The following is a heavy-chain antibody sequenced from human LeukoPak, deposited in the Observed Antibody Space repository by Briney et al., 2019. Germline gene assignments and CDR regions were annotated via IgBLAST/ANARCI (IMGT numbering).Heavy chain of an antibody. Sequence: ESGPALVKPTQTLTLTCSFSGFSLGSYAMCLGWIRQFPGKALGWLALIDWTDAKYYSTSLKTRLTISKDTSRNQVVLTMTNVDPVDTATYYCARIRRTSVSSSKGTSYYYFGMDVWGQGTTVTVSS. CDR2: IDWTDAK. CDR1: GFSLGSYAMC. CDR3: ARIRRTSVSSSKGTSYYYFGMDV. V-gene: IGHV2-70*01. J-gene: IGHJ6*02. D-gene: IGHD4-11*01.